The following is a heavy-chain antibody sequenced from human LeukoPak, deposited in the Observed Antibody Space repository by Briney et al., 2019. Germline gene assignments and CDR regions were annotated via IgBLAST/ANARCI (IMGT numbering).Heavy chain of an antibody. V-gene: IGHV3-23*01. CDR2: ISGSGGST. Sequence: PGGSLRLSCAASGFTFSSYAMSWVRQAPGKGLEWVSAISGSGGSTYYADSVKGRFTISRDNSKNTLYLQMNSLRAEDTAVYYCAKEMGSGSYPALLPFDYWGQGTLVTVSS. CDR1: GFTFSSYA. CDR3: AKEMGSGSYPALLPFDY. D-gene: IGHD1-26*01. J-gene: IGHJ4*02.